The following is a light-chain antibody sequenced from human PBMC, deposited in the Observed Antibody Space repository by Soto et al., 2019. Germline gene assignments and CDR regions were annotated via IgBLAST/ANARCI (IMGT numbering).Light chain of an antibody. V-gene: IGKV1-5*03. J-gene: IGKJ1*01. Sequence: IQMPQSPATLSGSLGDRVGIACGASQTISSWLAWYQQKPGKAPKLLIYKASTLKSGVPSRFSGSGSGTEFTLTISSLQPDDFATYYCQHYNSYSEAFGQGTKVDIK. CDR2: KAS. CDR3: QHYNSYSEA. CDR1: QTISSW.